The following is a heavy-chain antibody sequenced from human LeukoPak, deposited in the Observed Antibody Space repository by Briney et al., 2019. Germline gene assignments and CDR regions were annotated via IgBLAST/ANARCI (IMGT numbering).Heavy chain of an antibody. CDR2: ISSSSSYI. J-gene: IGHJ4*02. CDR3: ARDLFPSGRDLPEYYFDY. CDR1: GFTFSSYS. D-gene: IGHD1-14*01. V-gene: IGHV3-21*01. Sequence: GGSLRLYCAASGFTFSSYSMNSVRQAPGKGLEWVSSISSSSSYIYYADSVKGRFTISRDNAKNSLYLQMNSLRAEDTAVYYCARDLFPSGRDLPEYYFDYWGQGTLVTVSS.